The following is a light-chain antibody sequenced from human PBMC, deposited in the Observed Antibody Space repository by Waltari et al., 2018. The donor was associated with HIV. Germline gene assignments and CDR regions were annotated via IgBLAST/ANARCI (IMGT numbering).Light chain of an antibody. CDR1: SSNIGSNY. V-gene: IGLV1-47*01. CDR2: RNN. CDR3: AAWDDSLLYV. J-gene: IGLJ1*01. Sequence: QSVLTQPPSASGTPGQRVTISCSGSSSNIGSNYVYWYQQLPGTAPKLLIYRNNQRPSGVPDRFSYSKSGTSASLAISGVRSEDEADYYCAAWDDSLLYVFGTGTKVTVL.